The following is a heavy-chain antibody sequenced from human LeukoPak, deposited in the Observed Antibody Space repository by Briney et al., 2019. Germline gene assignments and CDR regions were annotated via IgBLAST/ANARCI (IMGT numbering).Heavy chain of an antibody. J-gene: IGHJ5*02. CDR1: GFTFSSYS. V-gene: IGHV3-48*01. CDR2: ISSSSSTI. Sequence: GGSLRLSCAGSGFTFSSYSMNWVRQAPGKGLEWISYISSSSSTIYYADSVKGRFTISRDNAKNSLYLQMNSLRAEDTAVYYCAGSCGSYCYSNWFDPWGQGTLVTVSS. D-gene: IGHD2-21*02. CDR3: AGSCGSYCYSNWFDP.